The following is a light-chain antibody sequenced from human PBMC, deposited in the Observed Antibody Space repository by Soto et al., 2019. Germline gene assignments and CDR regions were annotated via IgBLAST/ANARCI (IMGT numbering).Light chain of an antibody. CDR2: LGF. CDR3: MQALQTPYT. V-gene: IGKV2-28*01. CDR1: QRLLHSNGNDF. Sequence: ENVITQSPRSLPVIPGEAASIYRRSSQRLLHSNGNDFLDWYVQKPGQSPQLLIYLGFNRASGVPDRVSGSGAGTDFTLKISRVEAEDVGVYYCMQALQTPYTFGQGTKVDI. J-gene: IGKJ2*01.